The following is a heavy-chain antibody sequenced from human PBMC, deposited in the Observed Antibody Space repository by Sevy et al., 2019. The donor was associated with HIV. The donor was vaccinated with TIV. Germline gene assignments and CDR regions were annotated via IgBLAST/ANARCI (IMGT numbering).Heavy chain of an antibody. V-gene: IGHV3-48*02. D-gene: IGHD3-3*01. CDR3: ARDTYYDFWSGYFSFYYYYGMDV. J-gene: IGHJ6*02. CDR1: GFTFSSYS. Sequence: GGSLRLSCAASGFTFSSYSMNWVRQAPGKGLEWVSYISSSSTIYYADSVKGRFTISRDNAKNSLYLQMNSLRDEDTAVYYCARDTYYDFWSGYFSFYYYYGMDVWGQGTTVTVSS. CDR2: ISSSSTI.